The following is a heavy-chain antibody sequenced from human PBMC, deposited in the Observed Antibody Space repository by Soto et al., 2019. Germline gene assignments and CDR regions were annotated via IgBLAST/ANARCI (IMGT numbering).Heavy chain of an antibody. Sequence: ASVKVSCKASGYTFTSYGINWVRQAAGQGLEWMGWMNPSSGNTGYSQKFQGRVTMTRDISTSTAYMDLASLTSEDTAVYYCARSKPSASFFDSWGRGTQVTVSS. D-gene: IGHD3-16*02. CDR1: GYTFTSYG. CDR3: ARSKPSASFFDS. CDR2: MNPSSGNT. J-gene: IGHJ4*02. V-gene: IGHV1-8*02.